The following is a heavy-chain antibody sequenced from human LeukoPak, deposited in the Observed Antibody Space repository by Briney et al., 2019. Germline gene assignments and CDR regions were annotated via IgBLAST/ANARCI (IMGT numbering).Heavy chain of an antibody. CDR2: INHSGST. V-gene: IGHV4-34*01. Sequence: SETLSLTCAVYGVSFSGYYWSWIRQPPGKGLEWIGEINHSGSTNYNPSLKSRVTISVDTSKNQFSLKLSSVTAADTAVYYCARGPRITMVRGVINGDYWGQGTLVTVSS. D-gene: IGHD3-10*01. CDR1: GVSFSGYY. J-gene: IGHJ4*02. CDR3: ARGPRITMVRGVINGDY.